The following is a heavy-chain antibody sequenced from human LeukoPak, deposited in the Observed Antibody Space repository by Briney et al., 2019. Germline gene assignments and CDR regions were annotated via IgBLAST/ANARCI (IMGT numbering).Heavy chain of an antibody. CDR1: GYTFTGYN. J-gene: IGHJ4*02. Sequence: ASVKVSCKASGYTFTGYNMQWLRQAPGQGLEWMGWINPNSGGTNYAQKFQGRVTMTRATSISTAYMELSRLRSDDTAVYYCARDGHFDCWGQGTLVTVSS. V-gene: IGHV1-2*02. CDR2: INPNSGGT. CDR3: ARDGHFDC.